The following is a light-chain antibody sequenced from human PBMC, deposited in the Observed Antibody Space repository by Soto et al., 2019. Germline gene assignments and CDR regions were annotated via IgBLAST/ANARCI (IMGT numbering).Light chain of an antibody. V-gene: IGKV4-1*01. CDR3: QQYYNTPLT. CDR2: WAS. J-gene: IGKJ4*01. Sequence: DIVMTQSPDSLAVSLGESATINCKSSQSVLYSSDNKNYLAWYQHKPGQPPKLLIYWASTRESGVPDRISGSGSGTDFTLTISSLQAEDVAVYYCQQYYNTPLTFXGGTKVDI. CDR1: QSVLYSSDNKNY.